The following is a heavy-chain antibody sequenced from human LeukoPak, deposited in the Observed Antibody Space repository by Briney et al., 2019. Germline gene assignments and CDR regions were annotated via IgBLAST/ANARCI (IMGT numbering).Heavy chain of an antibody. CDR2: ISGGGGTR. J-gene: IGHJ4*02. V-gene: IGHV3-23*01. CDR1: GFTFSSYA. Sequence: GGSLRLSCAASGFTFSSYAMSWVRQAPGMGLEWVSVISGGGGTRFYADSVKGRFTISRDNSKNTVYLQMNSLRAEDTAVYYCAKRDCSGGSCYSPLDYWGQGTLVTVSS. D-gene: IGHD2-15*01. CDR3: AKRDCSGGSCYSPLDY.